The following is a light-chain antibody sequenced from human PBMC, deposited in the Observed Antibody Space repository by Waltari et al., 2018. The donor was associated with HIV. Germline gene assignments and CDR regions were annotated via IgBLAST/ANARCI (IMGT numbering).Light chain of an antibody. Sequence: SALTQPPSASGSPGRSVTISCSGTSSDVGAYNDVSGYQPHPGEAPTLMIIEVTKRPSGVPYRFSGSKSGNSSSLTVSGLQAEDEADYYCSSHAGSNNPVVFGGGTKVTVL. CDR3: SSHAGSNNPVV. V-gene: IGLV2-8*01. CDR2: EVT. CDR1: SSDVGAYND. J-gene: IGLJ2*01.